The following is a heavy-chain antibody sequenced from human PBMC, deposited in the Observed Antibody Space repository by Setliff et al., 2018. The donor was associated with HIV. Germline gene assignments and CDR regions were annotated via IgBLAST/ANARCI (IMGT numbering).Heavy chain of an antibody. CDR1: GVSIGNFY. V-gene: IGHV4-59*08. CDR3: ARRGTIWHGVDYHYMDV. CDR2: IFFTGTR. Sequence: NPSETLSLTCTVSGVSIGNFYWSWVRQSPGRGLEWIGFIFFTGTRNYNPSLKSRVTISVDPSKNQFSLNLTSVTAADTAVYYCARRGTIWHGVDYHYMDVWGKGTTVTVSS. D-gene: IGHD2-15*01. J-gene: IGHJ6*03.